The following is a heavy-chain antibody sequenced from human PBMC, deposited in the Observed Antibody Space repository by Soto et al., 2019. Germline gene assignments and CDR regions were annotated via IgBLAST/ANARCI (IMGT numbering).Heavy chain of an antibody. CDR2: ISSNGGST. J-gene: IGHJ4*02. D-gene: IGHD6-19*01. CDR1: GFTFSIYA. V-gene: IGHV3-64*01. Sequence: EVQLVESGGDLVQPGGSLRLSCAASGFTFSIYAMQWVRHAPGKGLEYISFISSNGGSTFYANSVKGRFTISRDNSKNTLYLQMDSLRPQHMGVYFCARGIPVAGLDFWGQGTLVTVSS. CDR3: ARGIPVAGLDF.